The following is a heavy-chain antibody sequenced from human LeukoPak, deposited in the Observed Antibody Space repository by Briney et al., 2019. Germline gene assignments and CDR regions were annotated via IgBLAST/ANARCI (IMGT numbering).Heavy chain of an antibody. CDR2: IYYSGNT. J-gene: IGHJ1*01. D-gene: IGHD2-15*01. CDR3: ARHRGSCSGGSCYEYFEY. CDR1: GGSISSSSYY. Sequence: SETLSLTCTVSGGSISSSSYYWGWIRQPPGKGLAWIGSIYYSGNTYYNPSLKSRVTISVDTSKNQFSLNLRSVTAADTAVYYCARHRGSCSGGSCYEYFEYWGQGTLVTVSS. V-gene: IGHV4-39*01.